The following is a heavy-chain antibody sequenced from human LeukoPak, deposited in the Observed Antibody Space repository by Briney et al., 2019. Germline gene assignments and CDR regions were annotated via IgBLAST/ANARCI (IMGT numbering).Heavy chain of an antibody. CDR1: GFTFSGSA. J-gene: IGHJ5*02. Sequence: GGSLRLSCAASGFTFSGSAIHWVRQSSGKGLEWVGQIDKKDKGYATATAYAASVKGRFTISRDDSINTAYLQMKSLKTEDTALYYCTRASRTYNWFDPWRQGTLVTVSS. D-gene: IGHD5-12*01. CDR3: TRASRTYNWFDP. V-gene: IGHV3-73*01. CDR2: IDKKDKGYATAT.